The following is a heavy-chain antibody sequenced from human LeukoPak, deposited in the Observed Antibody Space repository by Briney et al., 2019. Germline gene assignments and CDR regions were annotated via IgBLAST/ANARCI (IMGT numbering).Heavy chain of an antibody. D-gene: IGHD6-19*01. Sequence: GGSLRLSCAASGFTFSSYGMNWVRQAPGKGLEWVSYISPSSSTIYYADSVKGRFTISRDNAKSSLYLQMNSLRAEDTAVYYCAREHTPFGSGCTAAYWGQGTLVTVSS. J-gene: IGHJ4*02. CDR3: AREHTPFGSGCTAAY. V-gene: IGHV3-48*01. CDR1: GFTFSSYG. CDR2: ISPSSSTI.